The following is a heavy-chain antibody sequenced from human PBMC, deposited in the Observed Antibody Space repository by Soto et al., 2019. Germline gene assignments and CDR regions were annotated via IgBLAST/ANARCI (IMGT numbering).Heavy chain of an antibody. Sequence: EVQLLDSGGGLVQPGGSLRLSCAASGFTCSNYAMSWVRQAPGKGLVWVSTISGNGGSTYDADSVKGRFTISRDNSKNILFLQLNRLRDDDSAVYSCAKRPASIITFDYWGQGTPVTVSS. CDR2: ISGNGGST. CDR3: AKRPASIITFDY. D-gene: IGHD2-2*01. V-gene: IGHV3-23*01. CDR1: GFTCSNYA. J-gene: IGHJ4*02.